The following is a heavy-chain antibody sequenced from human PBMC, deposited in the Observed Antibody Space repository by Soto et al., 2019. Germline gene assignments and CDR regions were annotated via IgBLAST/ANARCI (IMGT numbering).Heavy chain of an antibody. V-gene: IGHV5-10-1*01. CDR3: ASSSGNYGIYYYYGMDV. CDR1: GYSFTSYW. CDR2: IDPSDSYT. J-gene: IGHJ6*02. Sequence: RRESLKISCKGSGYSFTSYWISWVRQMPGKGLEWMGRIDPSDSYTNYSPSFQGHVTISADKSISTAYLQWSSLKASDTAMYYCASSSGNYGIYYYYGMDVWGQGTKVTAP. D-gene: IGHD4-4*01.